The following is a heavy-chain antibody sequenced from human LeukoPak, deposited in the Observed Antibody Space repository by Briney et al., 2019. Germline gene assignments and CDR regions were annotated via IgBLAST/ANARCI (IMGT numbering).Heavy chain of an antibody. Sequence: PGGSLRPSCAASGFTFSGSAMHWVRQASGKGLEWVGRIRSKANSYATAYAASVKGRFTISRDDSKNTAYLQMNSLKTEDTAVYYCTSEPYYDFWTGRGSHWGQGTLVTVSS. CDR3: TSEPYYDFWTGRGSH. V-gene: IGHV3-73*01. CDR1: GFTFSGSA. CDR2: IRSKANSYAT. D-gene: IGHD3-3*01. J-gene: IGHJ4*02.